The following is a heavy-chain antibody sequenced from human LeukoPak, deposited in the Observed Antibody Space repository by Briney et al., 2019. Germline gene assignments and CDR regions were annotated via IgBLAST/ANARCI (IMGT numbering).Heavy chain of an antibody. CDR3: ASHYPSARYFFDSTGPRPAYYFDY. V-gene: IGHV4-39*02. CDR1: GDSIRSSTYY. D-gene: IGHD3-22*01. CDR2: IDYSRST. J-gene: IGHJ4*02. Sequence: SETLSLTCSVSGDSIRSSTYYWGWIRQPPGKGLEWIGSIDYSRSTYYNPSLKSRVTIFVDTSNNHFSLRLSSVTAADTAVYFCASHYPSARYFFDSTGPRPAYYFDYWGQGNLDIVSS.